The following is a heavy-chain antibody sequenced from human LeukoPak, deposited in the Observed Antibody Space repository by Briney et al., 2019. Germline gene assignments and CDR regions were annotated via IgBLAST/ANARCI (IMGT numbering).Heavy chain of an antibody. V-gene: IGHV3-48*03. CDR1: GFTFSSYE. J-gene: IGHJ4*02. CDR2: ISSSGSTI. D-gene: IGHD4-17*01. CDR3: ARGSEADYGDLTRSY. Sequence: GGSLRLPCAASGFTFSSYEMNWVRQAPGKGLEWVSYISSSGSTIYYADSVKGRFTISRDNAKNSLYLQMNSLRAEDTAVYYCARGSEADYGDLTRSYWGQGTLVTVSS.